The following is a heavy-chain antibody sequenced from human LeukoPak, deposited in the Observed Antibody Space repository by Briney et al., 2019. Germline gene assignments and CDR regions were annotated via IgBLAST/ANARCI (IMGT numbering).Heavy chain of an antibody. V-gene: IGHV5-51*01. Sequence: GQSLKISCNGSGYSFTSHWIGWGRQMPGKGLEWMGSIYPGDSDTRYSPSFQGQFTISADKSISTAYLQWSSLKASDTAMYYCARLSDYYDSSGYSYYFDYWGQGTLVTVSS. D-gene: IGHD3-22*01. J-gene: IGHJ4*02. CDR2: IYPGDSDT. CDR1: GYSFTSHW. CDR3: ARLSDYYDSSGYSYYFDY.